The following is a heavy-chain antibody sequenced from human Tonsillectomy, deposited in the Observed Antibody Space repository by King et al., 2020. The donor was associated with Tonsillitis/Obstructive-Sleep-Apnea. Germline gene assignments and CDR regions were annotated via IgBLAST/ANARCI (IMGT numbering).Heavy chain of an antibody. Sequence: TLKESAPTLVKPTETLTLTCTFSGVSLSTSGVGVGWIRQPPGKALEWLATIYWDDDKPYSPSLRSRLSITKDASKNQVVITMTNLDPVDTGTYHCAHTWYASSSSGYFDYWGQGTLVTVSS. CDR1: GVSLSTSGVG. CDR3: AHTWYASSSSGYFDY. CDR2: IYWDDDK. V-gene: IGHV2-5*02. J-gene: IGHJ4*02. D-gene: IGHD6-6*01.